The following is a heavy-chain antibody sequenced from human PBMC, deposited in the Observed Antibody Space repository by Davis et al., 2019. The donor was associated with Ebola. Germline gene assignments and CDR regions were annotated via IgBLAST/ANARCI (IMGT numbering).Heavy chain of an antibody. V-gene: IGHV3-21*01. D-gene: IGHD5-12*01. J-gene: IGHJ6*02. CDR1: GFTFSTYS. CDR2: ISSDSDYI. Sequence: GGSLRLSCAASGFTFSTYSMSWVRQAPGKGLEWVSSISSDSDYIYYADSAKGRFTISRDNAKNSLYLQMNSLRAEDTAVYYCAKDVKLVAHYYYYYGMDVWGQGTTVTVSS. CDR3: AKDVKLVAHYYYYYGMDV.